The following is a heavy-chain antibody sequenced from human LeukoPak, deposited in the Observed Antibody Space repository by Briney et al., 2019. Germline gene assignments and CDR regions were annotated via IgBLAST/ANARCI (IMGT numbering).Heavy chain of an antibody. D-gene: IGHD2-15*01. J-gene: IGHJ6*02. CDR1: GGTFSSYA. CDR2: IIPIFGTA. V-gene: IGHV1-69*01. Sequence: SVKVSCKASGGTFSSYAISWVRQAPGQGLEWMGGIIPIFGTANYAQKFQGRVTITADESTSTAYMELSSLRSEDTAVYYCARPVANSYYYYYGMDVWGQGTTVIVSS. CDR3: ARPVANSYYYYYGMDV.